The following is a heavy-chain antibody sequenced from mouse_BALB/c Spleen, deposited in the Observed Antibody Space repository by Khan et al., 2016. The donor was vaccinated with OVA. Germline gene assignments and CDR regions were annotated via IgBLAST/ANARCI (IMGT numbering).Heavy chain of an antibody. V-gene: IGHV1S136*01. CDR1: GYTFTNYI. Sequence: VQLQQSGPELVKPGASVKMSCKASGYTFTNYIIHWVKQTPGQGLEWIGYVNPYNDCTKYNEKFKGKATLTSDNSSSHSYMALSGLASEDSAVYYWERDYGRSVWLSYWGQGTLVTGSA. CDR2: VNPYNDCT. J-gene: IGHJ3*01. CDR3: ERDYGRSVWLSY. D-gene: IGHD1-1*01.